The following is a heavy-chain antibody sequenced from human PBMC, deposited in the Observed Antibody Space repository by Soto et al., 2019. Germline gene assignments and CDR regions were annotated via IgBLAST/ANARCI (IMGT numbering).Heavy chain of an antibody. CDR3: ANSSSPFLITLGACPA. V-gene: IGHV3-30*18. CDR1: GFTFSSYG. J-gene: IGHJ5*01. D-gene: IGHD3-16*01. Sequence: QVQLVESGGGVVQPGRSLRLSCAASGFTFSSYGMHWVHQAPGKGLEWVAVISYDGSNKYYADSVKGRFTISRDNSNNPPYLEVNRLGAWGTAGYYCANSSSPFLITLGACPAWGQGTPVPV. CDR2: ISYDGSNK.